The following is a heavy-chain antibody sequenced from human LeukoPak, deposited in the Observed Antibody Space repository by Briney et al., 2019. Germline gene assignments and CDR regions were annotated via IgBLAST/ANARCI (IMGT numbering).Heavy chain of an antibody. Sequence: PGGSLRLSCAASGXTFSSYGVHWVRQAPGKGLEWVAVIWYDGSNKYYADSVKGRFTISRDNSKNTLYLQMNSLRAEDTAVYYCAKGYRYSDYWGQGTLVTVSS. CDR1: GXTFSSYG. CDR3: AKGYRYSDY. CDR2: IWYDGSNK. D-gene: IGHD1-26*01. V-gene: IGHV3-33*06. J-gene: IGHJ4*02.